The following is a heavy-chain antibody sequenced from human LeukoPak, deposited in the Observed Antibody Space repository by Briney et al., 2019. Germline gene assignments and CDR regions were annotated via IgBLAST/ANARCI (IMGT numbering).Heavy chain of an antibody. J-gene: IGHJ3*01. Sequence: PGGSLRLSXAASGFTFSSYGMHWVRQAPGKGLEWVAFIRYDGSNKYYADSVKGRFTISRGNSKNTLYLQMNSLRAEDTAVYYCAKEDLGHYDILTGSPLGWGQGTMVTVSS. CDR3: AKEDLGHYDILTGSPLG. V-gene: IGHV3-30*02. CDR2: IRYDGSNK. CDR1: GFTFSSYG. D-gene: IGHD3-9*01.